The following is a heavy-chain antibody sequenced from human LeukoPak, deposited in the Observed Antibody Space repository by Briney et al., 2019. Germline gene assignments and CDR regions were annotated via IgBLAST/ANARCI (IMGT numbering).Heavy chain of an antibody. D-gene: IGHD3-16*02. Sequence: NPGGSLRLSCAASGFTFSSYNMNWVCQAPGKGLEWVSSISSSSSYIYYVETVKGRFTISRDNAKNSLYLQMNSLRAEDTAVYYCARPYIWGTYRSDDAFAIWGQGTVVTVSS. V-gene: IGHV3-21*01. J-gene: IGHJ3*02. CDR1: GFTFSSYN. CDR2: ISSSSSYI. CDR3: ARPYIWGTYRSDDAFAI.